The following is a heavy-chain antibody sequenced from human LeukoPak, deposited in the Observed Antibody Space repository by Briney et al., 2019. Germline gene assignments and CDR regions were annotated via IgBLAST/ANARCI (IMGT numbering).Heavy chain of an antibody. Sequence: GGSLRLSCVASGFSFDDFAMHWVRQIPGKGLEWVSTVSWNSGDIAYADSVKGRFIISRDNAKKSLYLQMNSLRPEDMALYYCVKDKGGFCSTTTCHSYFDYWGQGTQVTVSS. CDR1: GFSFDDFA. V-gene: IGHV3-9*03. J-gene: IGHJ4*02. CDR2: VSWNSGDI. CDR3: VKDKGGFCSTTTCHSYFDY. D-gene: IGHD2-2*01.